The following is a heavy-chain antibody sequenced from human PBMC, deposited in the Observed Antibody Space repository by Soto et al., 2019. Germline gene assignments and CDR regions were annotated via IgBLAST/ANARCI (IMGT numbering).Heavy chain of an antibody. V-gene: IGHV4-34*01. Sequence: SETLSLTCAVYGGSFSGYYWSWIRQPPGKGLEWIGEINHSGSTNYNPSLKSRVTISVDTSKNQFSLKLSSVTAADTAVYYCARGMAYYYGSGSYYNRLYYYYYMDVWGKGTTVTVSS. D-gene: IGHD3-10*01. CDR1: GGSFSGYY. J-gene: IGHJ6*03. CDR2: INHSGST. CDR3: ARGMAYYYGSGSYYNRLYYYYYMDV.